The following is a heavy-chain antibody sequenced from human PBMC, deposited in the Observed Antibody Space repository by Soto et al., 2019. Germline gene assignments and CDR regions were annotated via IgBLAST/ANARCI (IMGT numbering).Heavy chain of an antibody. Sequence: QITLKESGPTLVKPTQTLTLTCTFSAFSLSTGGVGVGWIRQPPGKALEWLALIYWDDDKRYSPSLRSRLTITKDTSQNQVVLTMTNMDTVDTDRYYCIQSRCGGDCLQSYASYYYYGMDVWGQGPTVTVSS. CDR2: IYWDDDK. V-gene: IGHV2-5*02. CDR1: AFSLSTGGVG. CDR3: IQSRCGGDCLQSYASYYYYGMDV. J-gene: IGHJ6*02. D-gene: IGHD2-21*02.